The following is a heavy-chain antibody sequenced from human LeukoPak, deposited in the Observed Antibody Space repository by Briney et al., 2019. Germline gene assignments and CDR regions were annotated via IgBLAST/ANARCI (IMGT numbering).Heavy chain of an antibody. V-gene: IGHV3-7*01. CDR1: GFTFSTYT. CDR3: ARERGIVEYSYGYPHYYYYMDV. Sequence: GGSLRLSCAASGFTFSTYTMNWVRQAPGKGLEWVANIKQDGSEKYYVDSVKGRFTISRDNAKNSLYLQMNSLRAEDTAVYYCARERGIVEYSYGYPHYYYYMDVWGKGTTVTVSS. CDR2: IKQDGSEK. D-gene: IGHD5-18*01. J-gene: IGHJ6*03.